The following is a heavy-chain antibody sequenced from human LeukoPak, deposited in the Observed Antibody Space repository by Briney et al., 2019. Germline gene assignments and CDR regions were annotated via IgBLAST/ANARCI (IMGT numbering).Heavy chain of an antibody. J-gene: IGHJ4*02. CDR1: GYTFTSYD. V-gene: IGHV1-8*03. D-gene: IGHD3-22*01. CDR3: ARLFQRNELNYYDSSGYSLGY. CDR2: MNPNSGNT. Sequence: EASVKVSCKASGYTFTSYDINWVRQAPGQGLEWMGWMNPNSGNTGYAQKFQGRITITRNTSIRTAYMELSSLRSEDTAVYYCARLFQRNELNYYDSSGYSLGYWGQGTLVTVSS.